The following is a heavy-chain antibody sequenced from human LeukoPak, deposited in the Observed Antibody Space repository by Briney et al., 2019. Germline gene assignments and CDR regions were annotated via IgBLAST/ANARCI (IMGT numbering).Heavy chain of an antibody. CDR1: GFSFSSYG. CDR2: IRYDGSNK. J-gene: IGHJ4*02. Sequence: GGSLRLSCAASGFSFSSYGMHWVRQAPGKGLEWVAFIRYDGSNKYYADSVKGRFTISRDNSKNTLFLQMSSLRPEDSAVYYCAKEGVYYESSGYFPFDYWGQGTLVPVSS. D-gene: IGHD3-22*01. CDR3: AKEGVYYESSGYFPFDY. V-gene: IGHV3-30*02.